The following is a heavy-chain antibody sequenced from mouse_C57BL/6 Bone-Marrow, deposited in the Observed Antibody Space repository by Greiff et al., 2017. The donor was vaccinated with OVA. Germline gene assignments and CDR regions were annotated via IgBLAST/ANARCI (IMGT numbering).Heavy chain of an antibody. CDR1: GYAFCSSW. D-gene: IGHD1-1*01. J-gene: IGHJ4*01. Sequence: VKLVESGPELVKPGASVKISCKASGYAFCSSWLNWVKQRPGKGLEWIGRIFPGDGDTNYNGQFKGKATLTADKSSSTTYMQLSSLTSEDAAVYYCRGVEDAMDYWGQGTSVTVSS. V-gene: IGHV1-82*01. CDR3: RGVEDAMDY. CDR2: IFPGDGDT.